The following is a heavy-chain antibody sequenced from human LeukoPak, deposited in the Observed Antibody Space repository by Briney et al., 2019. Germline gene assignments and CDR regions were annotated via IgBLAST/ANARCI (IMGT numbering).Heavy chain of an antibody. J-gene: IGHJ4*02. CDR2: INTNTGNP. V-gene: IGHV7-4-1*02. Sequence: GASVKVFCKASGYTFTTYPINWVRRAPGQGLEYMGWINTNTGNPTYAQGFTGRFVFSLDTPVSTAYLQISSLKAEDTAFYYCARGYDTTGYFSYWGQGTLVTVSS. CDR3: ARGYDTTGYFSY. D-gene: IGHD1-1*01. CDR1: GYTFTTYP.